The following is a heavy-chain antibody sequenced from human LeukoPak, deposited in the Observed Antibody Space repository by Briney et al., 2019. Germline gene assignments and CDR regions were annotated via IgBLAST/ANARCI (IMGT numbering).Heavy chain of an antibody. CDR3: ARDRVVGATTAFDY. V-gene: IGHV1-69*13. J-gene: IGHJ4*02. Sequence: GASVKVSCKASGGTFSSYAISWVRQAPGQGLERMGGIIPIFGTANYAQKFQGRVTITADESTSTAYMELSSLRSEDTAVYYCARDRVVGATTAFDYWGQGTLVTVSS. CDR1: GGTFSSYA. CDR2: IIPIFGTA. D-gene: IGHD1-26*01.